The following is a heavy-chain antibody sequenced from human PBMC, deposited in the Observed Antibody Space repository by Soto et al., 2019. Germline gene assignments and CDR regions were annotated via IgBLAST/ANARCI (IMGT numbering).Heavy chain of an antibody. CDR1: GGSVTGFY. V-gene: IGHV4-59*08. Sequence: PSETLSLTCTVSGGSVTGFYWSWIRQPPGKRLEWIGYIFHSGSSNYNPSLKSRVTISVDTSKSQVSLRLTSVTAADTAVYYCARTYYYDSSGSIIDYWGQGTLVTVSS. CDR2: IFHSGSS. CDR3: ARTYYYDSSGSIIDY. D-gene: IGHD3-22*01. J-gene: IGHJ4*02.